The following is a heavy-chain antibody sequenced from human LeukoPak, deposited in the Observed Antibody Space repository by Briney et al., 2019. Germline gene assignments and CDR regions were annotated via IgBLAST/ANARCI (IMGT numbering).Heavy chain of an antibody. J-gene: IGHJ4*02. CDR3: AKERSHSGWYSSATDY. CDR1: GFIFSSYA. Sequence: GGSLRLSCAASGFIFSSYAMSWVRQAPGKGLEWVSAISGSGGSTYYADSVKGRFTISRDNSKNTLYLQMNSLRAEDTAVYYCAKERSHSGWYSSATDYWGQGTLVTVSS. V-gene: IGHV3-23*01. D-gene: IGHD6-19*01. CDR2: ISGSGGST.